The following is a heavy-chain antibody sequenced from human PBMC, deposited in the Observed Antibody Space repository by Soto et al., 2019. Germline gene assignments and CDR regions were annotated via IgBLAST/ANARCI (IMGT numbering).Heavy chain of an antibody. D-gene: IGHD3-22*01. CDR1: GYSFTSYW. Sequence: PGESLKISCKGSGYSFTSYWISWVRQMPGKGLEWMGRIDPSDSYTNYSPSFQGHVTISADKSISTAYLQWSSLKASDTAMYYCARRRYYDSSGYYPPDAFDIWGQGTMVTV. CDR2: IDPSDSYT. J-gene: IGHJ3*02. CDR3: ARRRYYDSSGYYPPDAFDI. V-gene: IGHV5-10-1*01.